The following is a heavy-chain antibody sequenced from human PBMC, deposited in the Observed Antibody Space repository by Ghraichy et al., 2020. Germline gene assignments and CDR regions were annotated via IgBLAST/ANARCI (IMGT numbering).Heavy chain of an antibody. D-gene: IGHD4-17*01. CDR3: AKDMTGDYGDYEAFYYGMDV. V-gene: IGHV3-9*01. CDR2: ISWNSGSI. J-gene: IGHJ6*02. Sequence: GGSLRLSCAASGFTFDDYAMHWVRQAPGKGLEWVSGISWNSGSIGYADSVKGRFTISRDNAKNSLYLQMNSLRAEDTALYYCAKDMTGDYGDYEAFYYGMDVWGQGTTVTVSS. CDR1: GFTFDDYA.